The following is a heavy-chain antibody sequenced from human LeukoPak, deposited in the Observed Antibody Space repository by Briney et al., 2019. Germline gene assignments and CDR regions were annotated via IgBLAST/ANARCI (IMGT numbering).Heavy chain of an antibody. D-gene: IGHD5-24*01. CDR1: GGSISSSNW. CDR2: IYHSGST. V-gene: IGHV4-4*02. CDR3: ARAGRDGYNFGY. J-gene: IGHJ4*02. Sequence: SETLSLTCAVSGGSISSSNWWSWVRQPPGKGLEWIGQIYHSGSTNYNPSLKSRVTISVDTSKNQFSLKLSSVTAADTAVYYCARAGRDGYNFGYWGQGTLVTVSS.